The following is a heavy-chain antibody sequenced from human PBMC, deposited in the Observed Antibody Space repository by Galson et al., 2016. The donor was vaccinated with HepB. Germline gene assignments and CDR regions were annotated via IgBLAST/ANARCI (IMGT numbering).Heavy chain of an antibody. J-gene: IGHJ4*02. V-gene: IGHV1-18*01. CDR1: DYTFTSYR. CDR3: ARHLWLGDFDH. D-gene: IGHD6-19*01. CDR2: INTYNGKT. Sequence: SVKVSCKASDYTFTSYRISWVRQAPGQGLEWMGWINTYNGKTFSSEKMQGRVTMTTDTSTRKAYMELHNLRSDDTAVYYCARHLWLGDFDHWGQGTLVTVSS.